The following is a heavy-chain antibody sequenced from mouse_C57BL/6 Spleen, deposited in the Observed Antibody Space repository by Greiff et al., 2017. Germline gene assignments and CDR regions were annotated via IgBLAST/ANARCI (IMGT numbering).Heavy chain of an antibody. Sequence: EVKLVESGPGMVKPSQSLSLTCTATGYSITSGYDWHWIRHFPGNKLEWMGYISYSGSTNYNPSLKSRISITHDTSKNHFFLKLNSVTTEDTATYYCAREVQGLFPYCDVWGTGTTVTVSS. J-gene: IGHJ1*03. V-gene: IGHV3-1*01. CDR1: GYSITSGYD. CDR3: AREVQGLFPYCDV. CDR2: ISYSGST. D-gene: IGHD1-1*01.